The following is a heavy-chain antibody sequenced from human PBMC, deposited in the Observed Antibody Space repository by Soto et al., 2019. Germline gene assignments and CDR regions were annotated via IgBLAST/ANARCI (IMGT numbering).Heavy chain of an antibody. D-gene: IGHD6-25*01. Sequence: GGSLRLSCATSGFKFDDYSMHWVRQTPGKGLEWVCLISWDGRRTNYADSVRGRFTVSRDTAKTQVVLTMTNMDPVDTATYYCAHRRPGSWHFDYWGQGTLVTVSS. CDR3: AHRRPGSWHFDY. CDR1: GFKFDDYS. J-gene: IGHJ4*02. V-gene: IGHV3-43*01. CDR2: ISWDGRRT.